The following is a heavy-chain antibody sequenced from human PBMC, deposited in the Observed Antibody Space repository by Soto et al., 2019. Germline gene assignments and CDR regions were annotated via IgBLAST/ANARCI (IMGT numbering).Heavy chain of an antibody. J-gene: IGHJ5*02. CDR3: ERNVETALLGNWFDP. Sequence: PSETLSLTCTVSGGSINSFDSYWAWIRQHPGKGLEWIGYIYYSGNTYYNPSLKSRVIISVDTSKNQFSLKLSSVTAADTALYYCERNVETALLGNWFDPWGQGTLVTVYS. D-gene: IGHD5-18*01. CDR2: IYYSGNT. CDR1: GGSINSFDSY. V-gene: IGHV4-31*03.